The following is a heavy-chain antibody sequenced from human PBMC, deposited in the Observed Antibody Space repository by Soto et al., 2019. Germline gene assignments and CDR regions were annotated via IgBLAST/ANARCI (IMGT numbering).Heavy chain of an antibody. CDR3: ARVVAAAGTDYYYGMDV. Sequence: QVQLQESGPGLVKPSETLSLTCTVSGGSVSSGSYYWSWIRQPPGKGPEWIGYIYYSGSTNYNPYPKSRVTRSVDTTKNPFSPKLSSVTAADTAVYYCARVVAAAGTDYYYGMDVWGQGTTVTVSS. CDR1: GGSVSSGSYY. CDR2: IYYSGST. V-gene: IGHV4-61*01. D-gene: IGHD6-13*01. J-gene: IGHJ6*02.